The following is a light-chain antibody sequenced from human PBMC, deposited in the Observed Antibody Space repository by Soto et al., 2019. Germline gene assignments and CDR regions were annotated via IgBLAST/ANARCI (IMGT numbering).Light chain of an antibody. CDR1: SSDVGGYNY. CDR3: SSYAGSNSYV. V-gene: IGLV2-8*01. CDR2: EVS. Sequence: QSVLPKPPSASGSPGESVTISCTGTSSDVGGYNYVSWYQQHPGKAPKLMIYEVSNRPSGVPDRFSGSKSGNTASLTVSGLQAEDEADYYCSSYAGSNSYVFGTGTKVTVL. J-gene: IGLJ1*01.